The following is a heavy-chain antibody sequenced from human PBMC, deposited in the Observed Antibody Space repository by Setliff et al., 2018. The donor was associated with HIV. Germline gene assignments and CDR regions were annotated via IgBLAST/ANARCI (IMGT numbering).Heavy chain of an antibody. CDR3: ARHPSGWYGDYFFDY. D-gene: IGHD4-17*01. Sequence: ASVKVSCKTSGYMFTGYYIHWVRQAPGQGLEWMGWISAYNGDTNFAQKLQGRVTMTTDTSTSTAYMDLRSLRSDDMAVYYCARHPSGWYGDYFFDYWGQGTLVTVSS. J-gene: IGHJ4*02. CDR1: GYMFTGYY. CDR2: ISAYNGDT. V-gene: IGHV1-18*03.